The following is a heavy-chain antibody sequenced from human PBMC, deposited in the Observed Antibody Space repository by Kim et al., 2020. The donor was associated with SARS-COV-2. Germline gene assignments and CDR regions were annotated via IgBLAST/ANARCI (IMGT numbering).Heavy chain of an antibody. CDR1: GVSISSYY. J-gene: IGHJ4*02. D-gene: IGHD1-1*01. CDR3: ARDAAQLDRAFDY. Sequence: SETLSLTCAVSGVSISSYYWSWIRQPAGKGLEWIGRIYSSGITNYNPSLRSRIIMSVDTSKNQFSLNLTSITAADTAIYYCARDAAQLDRAFDYWGQGTLVTVSS. CDR2: IYSSGIT. V-gene: IGHV4-4*07.